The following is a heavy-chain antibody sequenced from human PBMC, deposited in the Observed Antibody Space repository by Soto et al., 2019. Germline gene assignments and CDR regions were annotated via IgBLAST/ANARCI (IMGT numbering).Heavy chain of an antibody. V-gene: IGHV1-69*13. D-gene: IGHD6-13*01. CDR3: ARVEGYSSSWYHRGWFDP. CDR1: GGTFSSYA. Sequence: EASVKVSCKASGGTFSSYAISWVRQAPGQGLEWMGGIIPIFGTANYAQKFQGRVTITADESTSTAYMELSSLRSEDTAVYYCARVEGYSSSWYHRGWFDPWGQGTLVTVSS. CDR2: IIPIFGTA. J-gene: IGHJ5*02.